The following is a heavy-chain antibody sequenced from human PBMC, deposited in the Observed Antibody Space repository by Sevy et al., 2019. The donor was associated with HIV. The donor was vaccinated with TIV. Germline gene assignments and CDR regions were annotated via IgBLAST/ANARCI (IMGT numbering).Heavy chain of an antibody. J-gene: IGHJ6*02. CDR3: AKTQGGSYNYYGMDV. CDR2: ISFDGSDK. D-gene: IGHD1-26*01. CDR1: GFIFSTYG. Sequence: GGSLRLSCAASGFIFSTYGIHWVRQAPGKGLEWEAVISFDGSDKYYADSVRGRFTISRDNSKNTLYLQMNSLRVEDTAIYYCAKTQGGSYNYYGMDVWGQGTTVTVSS. V-gene: IGHV3-30*18.